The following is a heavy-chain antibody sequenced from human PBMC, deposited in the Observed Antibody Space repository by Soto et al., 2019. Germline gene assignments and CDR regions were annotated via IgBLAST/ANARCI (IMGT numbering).Heavy chain of an antibody. Sequence: ASVKVSCKASGYTFTSYGISWVRQATGQGLEWMGWMNPNSGNTGYAQKFQGRVTMTRNTSISTAYMELSSLRSEDTAVYYCARAHYYDSSGYYPNFDYWGQGTLVTVSS. CDR2: MNPNSGNT. J-gene: IGHJ4*02. V-gene: IGHV1-8*02. D-gene: IGHD3-22*01. CDR3: ARAHYYDSSGYYPNFDY. CDR1: GYTFTSYG.